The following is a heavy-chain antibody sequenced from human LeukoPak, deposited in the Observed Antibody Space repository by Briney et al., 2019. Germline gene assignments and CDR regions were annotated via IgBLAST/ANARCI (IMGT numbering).Heavy chain of an antibody. V-gene: IGHV3-23*01. J-gene: IGHJ5*02. D-gene: IGHD3-10*01. CDR3: AKVKAVFGELFA. CDR2: MSRNSAKT. Sequence: PGGSLRLACAASGFTLSDYAMSWVRQAPGGGLEWVSSMSRNSAKTYYADSVKGRFTISRDETNNTLFLQMNSLRAGDTALYYCAKVKAVFGELFAWGPGTLVTVSS. CDR1: GFTLSDYA.